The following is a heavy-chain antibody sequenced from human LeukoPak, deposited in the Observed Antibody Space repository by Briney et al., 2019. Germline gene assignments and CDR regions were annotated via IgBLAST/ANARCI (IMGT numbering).Heavy chain of an antibody. CDR2: IYTKGST. J-gene: IGHJ6*03. V-gene: IGHV4-61*02. Sequence: PSETLSLTCSVSGGSISSGNFYWSWIRQTAGKSLEWIGRIYTKGSTNYNPSLKSRVTISLDTTKNQSSLSLSSATAPYTALLYSPREIDYVGLYFYYYMDVWGKGTVVTVSS. CDR1: GGSISSGNFY. CDR3: PREIDYVGLYFYYYMDV. D-gene: IGHD4-23*01.